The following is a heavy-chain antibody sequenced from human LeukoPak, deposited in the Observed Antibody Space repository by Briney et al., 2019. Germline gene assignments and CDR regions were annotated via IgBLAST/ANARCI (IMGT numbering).Heavy chain of an antibody. CDR3: ARVARSMSSSSEDC. D-gene: IGHD6-13*01. CDR1: GGSISSGSHY. Sequence: PSQTLSLTCTVSGGSISSGSHYWNWIRQPAGKGLEWIGRIYTSGSTNYNPSLKSRVPISVDTSKNQFSLKLNSVTAADTAVYYCARVARSMSSSSEDCWGQGTLVTVSS. J-gene: IGHJ4*02. V-gene: IGHV4-61*02. CDR2: IYTSGST.